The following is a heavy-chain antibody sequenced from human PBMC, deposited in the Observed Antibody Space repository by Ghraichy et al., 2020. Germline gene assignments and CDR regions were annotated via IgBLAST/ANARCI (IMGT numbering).Heavy chain of an antibody. V-gene: IGHV4-4*02. CDR2: IYHSGST. CDR1: GGSISSSNW. D-gene: IGHD5-12*01. J-gene: IGHJ6*03. Sequence: SETLSLTCAVSGGSISSSNWWSWVRQPPGKGLEWIGEIYHSGSTKYNPSLKSRVTISVDKSKNQFSLKLTSVTAADTAVYYCAREVPSGYDGYYYYYYMDVWGKGTTVTVSS. CDR3: AREVPSGYDGYYYYYYMDV.